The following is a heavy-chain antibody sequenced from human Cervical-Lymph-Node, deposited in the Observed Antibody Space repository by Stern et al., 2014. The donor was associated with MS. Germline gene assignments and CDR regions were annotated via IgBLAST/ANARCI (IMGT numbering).Heavy chain of an antibody. D-gene: IGHD2-2*01. J-gene: IGHJ6*02. Sequence: EVQLEESGGGLVQPGGSLRLSCAASGFTFSSYWMHWVRQAPGKGLVWVSHINGDGTSTSYAASVQGRFTISRDNADNMLFLEMNSLRADDTAVYYCSRGKRTSSPPNGMDVWGQGTTVTVSS. CDR3: SRGKRTSSPPNGMDV. CDR2: INGDGTST. CDR1: GFTFSSYW. V-gene: IGHV3-74*01.